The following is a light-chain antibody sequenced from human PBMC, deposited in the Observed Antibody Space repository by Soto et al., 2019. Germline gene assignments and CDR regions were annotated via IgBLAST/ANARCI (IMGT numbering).Light chain of an antibody. Sequence: QAVVTQSPSASASLGASVKLTCTLSSGHSTYAIAWHQQQSEKGPRFLMKINYDGTHSKGDGFFDRFSGSSSGAERHLIISRLQSEDEADYYCQSLGTGIQVFGGGTKVTVL. CDR2: INYDGTH. V-gene: IGLV4-69*01. CDR3: QSLGTGIQV. CDR1: SGHSTYA. J-gene: IGLJ3*02.